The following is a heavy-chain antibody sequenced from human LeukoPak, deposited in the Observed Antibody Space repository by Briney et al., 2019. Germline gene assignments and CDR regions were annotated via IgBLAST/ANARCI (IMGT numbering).Heavy chain of an antibody. V-gene: IGHV4-34*01. D-gene: IGHD5-18*01. CDR1: GGSFSGYY. J-gene: IGHJ4*02. CDR2: INHSGST. CDR3: AGSYGFFPRFDY. Sequence: PSETLSLTYAVYGGSFSGYYWSWIRQPPGKGLEWIGEINHSGSTNYNPSLKSRVTISVDTSKNQFSLKLSSVTAADTAVYYCAGSYGFFPRFDYWGQGTLVTVSS.